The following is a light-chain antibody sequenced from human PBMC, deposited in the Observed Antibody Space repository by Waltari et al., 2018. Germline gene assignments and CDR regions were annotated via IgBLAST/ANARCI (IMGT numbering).Light chain of an antibody. CDR1: SSNTGSNT. CDR2: SIN. J-gene: IGLJ3*02. Sequence: QSVLTQPPSASGTPGQRVTISCSGNSSNTGSNTLNWYQQLPGTAPKLLIYSINQRPSGVPDRFSGSKSDTAAALAISGLQSEDEADYYCTTWDDSLNGRGFGGGTKLTVL. V-gene: IGLV1-44*01. CDR3: TTWDDSLNGRG.